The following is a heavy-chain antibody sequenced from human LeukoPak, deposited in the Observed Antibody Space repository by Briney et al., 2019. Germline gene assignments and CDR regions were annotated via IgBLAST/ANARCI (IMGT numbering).Heavy chain of an antibody. D-gene: IGHD3-10*01. CDR3: ARQPNLYCYGS. V-gene: IGHV4-59*08. J-gene: IGHJ5*02. CDR2: IYYSGST. Sequence: PSETLSLTCTVSGGSISSYYWSWIRQPPGKGLEWIGYIYYSGSTNYNPSLKSRVTISLDTSKNQFSLKLSSVTAADTAVYYCARQPNLYCYGSWGQGTLVTVSS. CDR1: GGSISSYY.